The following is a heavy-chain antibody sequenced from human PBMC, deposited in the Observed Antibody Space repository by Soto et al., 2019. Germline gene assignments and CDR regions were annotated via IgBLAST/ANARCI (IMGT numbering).Heavy chain of an antibody. D-gene: IGHD4-17*01. V-gene: IGHV3-48*02. CDR2: ISSSSSTI. CDR1: GFTFSSYS. J-gene: IGHJ6*02. CDR3: ARDPPWAGDYNYYYGMDV. Sequence: GESLKISCAASGFTFSSYSMNWVRQAPGKGLEWVSYISSSSSTIYYADSVKGRFTISRDNAKNSLYLQMNSLRDEDTAVYYCARDPPWAGDYNYYYGMDVWGQGTTVTVSS.